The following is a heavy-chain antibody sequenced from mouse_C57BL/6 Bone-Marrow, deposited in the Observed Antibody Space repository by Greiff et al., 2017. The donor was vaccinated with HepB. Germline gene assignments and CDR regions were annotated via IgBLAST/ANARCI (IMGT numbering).Heavy chain of an antibody. CDR2: ISYDGSN. J-gene: IGHJ4*01. CDR3: ARDRSTTLVAPYAMDD. D-gene: IGHD1-1*01. V-gene: IGHV3-6*01. CDR1: GYSITSGYY. Sequence: EVKLQESGPGLVKPSQSLSLTCSVTGYSITSGYYWNWIRQFPGNKLEWMGYISYDGSNNYNPSLKNRISITRDTSKNQYFLKLNSVTTEDTATYYCARDRSTTLVAPYAMDDWGQGTSVTVSS.